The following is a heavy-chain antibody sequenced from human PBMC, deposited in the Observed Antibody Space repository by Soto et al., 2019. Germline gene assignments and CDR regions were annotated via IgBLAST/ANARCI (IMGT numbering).Heavy chain of an antibody. CDR1: GFTFDDYA. CDR3: AKGVVAATWSTTVYYYYGMDV. CDR2: ISWNSGSI. D-gene: IGHD2-15*01. V-gene: IGHV3-9*01. Sequence: PGGSLRLSCAASGFTFDDYAMHWVRQAPGKGLEWVSGISWNSGSIGYADSVKGRFTISRDNAKNSLYLQMNSLRAEDTALYYCAKGVVAATWSTTVYYYYGMDVWGQGTTVTVSS. J-gene: IGHJ6*02.